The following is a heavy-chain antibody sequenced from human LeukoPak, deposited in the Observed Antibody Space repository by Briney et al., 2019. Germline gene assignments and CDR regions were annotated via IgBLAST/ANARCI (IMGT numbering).Heavy chain of an antibody. V-gene: IGHV4-34*01. Sequence: SETLSLTCAVYGGSFSGYYWSWIRQPPGKGLEWIGEINHSGSTNYNPSLKSRVTISVDTSKNQFSLKLSSVTAADTAVYYCARDPVGGYYDYWGQGTLVTVSS. J-gene: IGHJ4*02. D-gene: IGHD3-22*01. CDR3: ARDPVGGYYDY. CDR1: GGSFSGYY. CDR2: INHSGST.